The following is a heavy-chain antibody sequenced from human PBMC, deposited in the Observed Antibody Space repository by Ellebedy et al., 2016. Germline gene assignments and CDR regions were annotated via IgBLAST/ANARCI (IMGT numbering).Heavy chain of an antibody. Sequence: ASVKVSCKASGGTFSSYAISWVRQAPGQGLEWMGRITPILGIANYAQKFQGRVTITADKSTSTAYMELSSLRSEDTAVYYCARDRALTTVTTTYFDYWGQGTLVTVSS. CDR1: GGTFSSYA. CDR2: ITPILGIA. D-gene: IGHD4-11*01. CDR3: ARDRALTTVTTTYFDY. V-gene: IGHV1-69*04. J-gene: IGHJ4*02.